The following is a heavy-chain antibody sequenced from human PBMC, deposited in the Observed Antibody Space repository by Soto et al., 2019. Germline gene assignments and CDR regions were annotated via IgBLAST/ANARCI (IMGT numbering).Heavy chain of an antibody. CDR3: ARDLWGSWTVDY. V-gene: IGHV1-46*02. J-gene: IGHJ4*02. CDR1: GYTFQNYH. CDR2: IHPSGETT. Sequence: QVQLVQSGAEVKEPGASVRVSCKASGYTFQNYHMHWVRQAPGQGLEWMGIIHPSGETTTYAQKFQGRLAMTRDTSMRTAYMELSSLTSGDTAVYYCARDLWGSWTVDYWGQGTLVTVSS. D-gene: IGHD3-16*01.